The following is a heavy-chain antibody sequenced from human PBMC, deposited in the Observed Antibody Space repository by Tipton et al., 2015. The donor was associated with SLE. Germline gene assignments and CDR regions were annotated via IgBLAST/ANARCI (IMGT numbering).Heavy chain of an antibody. Sequence: QLVQSGGGSVQPGGSLRLSCAASGFTVSSNYMSWVRQAPGKGLEWVSVIYSGGSTYYADSVKGRFTISRDNSKNTLYLQMNSLRAEDTAVYYCARDRGIAVGGYFDYWGQGTLVTVSS. D-gene: IGHD6-19*01. J-gene: IGHJ4*02. CDR3: ARDRGIAVGGYFDY. V-gene: IGHV3-66*01. CDR1: GFTVSSNY. CDR2: IYSGGST.